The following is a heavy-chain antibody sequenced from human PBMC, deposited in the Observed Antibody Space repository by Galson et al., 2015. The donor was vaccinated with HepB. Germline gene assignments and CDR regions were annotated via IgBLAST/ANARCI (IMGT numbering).Heavy chain of an antibody. CDR3: PYFCGSGSFFMDV. CDR1: GASFTDYY. D-gene: IGHD3-10*01. CDR2: INHGGIP. J-gene: IGHJ6*02. V-gene: IGHV4-34*01. Sequence: ETLSLTCAVYGASFTDYYWNWIRQPPGKGPEWIGEINHGGIPKYNPSLKSRVTISIDTSKKQFSLTLNSVTAADTAVYYCPYFCGSGSFFMDVWGQGTAVTVSS.